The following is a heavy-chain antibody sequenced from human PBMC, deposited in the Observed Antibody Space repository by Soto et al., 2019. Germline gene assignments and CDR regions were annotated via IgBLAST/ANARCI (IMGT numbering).Heavy chain of an antibody. D-gene: IGHD2-15*01. CDR1: GFTFSSYA. Sequence: VQLVESGGGVVQPGRSLRLSCAASGFTFSSYAMHWVRQAPGKGLEWVAVISYDGSNKYYADSVKGRFTISRDNSKNTLYLQMNSLRAEDTAVYYCARDLVAATFDYWGQGTLVTVSS. CDR2: ISYDGSNK. CDR3: ARDLVAATFDY. V-gene: IGHV3-30-3*01. J-gene: IGHJ4*02.